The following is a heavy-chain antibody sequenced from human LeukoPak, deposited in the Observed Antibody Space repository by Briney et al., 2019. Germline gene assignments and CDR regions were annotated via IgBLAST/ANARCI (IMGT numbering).Heavy chain of an antibody. CDR2: IIPIFGTA. CDR3: AREPEYPYNWFDP. CDR1: GGTFSSYA. J-gene: IGHJ5*02. Sequence: ASVKVSCKASGGTFSSYAISWVRQAPGQGLEWMGGIIPIFGTANYAQKFQGRATITADESTSTAYMELSSLRSEDTAVYYCAREPEYPYNWFDPWGQGTLVTVSS. D-gene: IGHD2-2*01. V-gene: IGHV1-69*13.